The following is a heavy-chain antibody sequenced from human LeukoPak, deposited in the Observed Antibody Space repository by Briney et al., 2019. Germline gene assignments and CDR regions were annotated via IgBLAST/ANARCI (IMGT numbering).Heavy chain of an antibody. V-gene: IGHV4-59*02. J-gene: IGHJ6*02. CDR1: GGSVSSYY. D-gene: IGHD4-17*01. CDR3: ARDRGLDYGDYYYYGMDV. Sequence: SETLSLTCTVSGGSVSSYYWSWIRQPPGKGLEWIGHIYYNGITNYNPSLKSRVTISIDTSNNQFFLELSSVTAADTAVYYCARDRGLDYGDYYYYGMDVWGQGTTVTVSS. CDR2: IYYNGIT.